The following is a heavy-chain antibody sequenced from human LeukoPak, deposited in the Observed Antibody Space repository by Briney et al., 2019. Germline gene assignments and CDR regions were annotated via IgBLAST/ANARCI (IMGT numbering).Heavy chain of an antibody. V-gene: IGHV1-24*01. CDR1: GYTLTELS. J-gene: IGHJ4*02. CDR2: FDPEDGET. Sequence: ASVKVSCKVSGYTLTELSMHWVRQAPGKGLEWMGGFDPEDGETIYAQKFQGRVTMTEDTSTDTAYMELSSLRSEDTAVYCCATRAAAGTSPFDYWGQGTLVTVSS. CDR3: ATRAAAGTSPFDY. D-gene: IGHD6-13*01.